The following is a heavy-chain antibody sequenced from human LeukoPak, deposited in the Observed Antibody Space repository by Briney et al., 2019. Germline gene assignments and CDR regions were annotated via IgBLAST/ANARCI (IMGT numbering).Heavy chain of an antibody. V-gene: IGHV4-59*08. CDR1: GGSISTYY. J-gene: IGHJ4*02. CDR2: IYYTGST. CDR3: ARHDYGSYRFDY. D-gene: IGHD1-26*01. Sequence: PSETLSLTCTVSGGSISTYYWSWIRQPPGKGLEWIGLIYYTGSTNYHPSLKSRVTMSVDTSKNQFSLKLTSVTAADTAVYYCARHDYGSYRFDYWGQGALVTVSS.